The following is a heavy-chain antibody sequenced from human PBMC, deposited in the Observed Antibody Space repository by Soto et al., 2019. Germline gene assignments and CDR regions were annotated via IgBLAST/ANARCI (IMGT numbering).Heavy chain of an antibody. CDR1: GGSISSGDYY. D-gene: IGHD3-22*01. J-gene: IGHJ4*02. V-gene: IGHV4-30-4*01. CDR2: IYYSGST. Sequence: QVQLQESGPGLVKPSQTLSLTCTVSGGSISSGDYYWSWIRQPPGKGLEWIGYIYYSGSTYYNPSLKSRVTISVDTSKNQFSLKLSSVTAADTAVYYCARDSGAYYYDSSGYYAFDYWGQGTLVTVSS. CDR3: ARDSGAYYYDSSGYYAFDY.